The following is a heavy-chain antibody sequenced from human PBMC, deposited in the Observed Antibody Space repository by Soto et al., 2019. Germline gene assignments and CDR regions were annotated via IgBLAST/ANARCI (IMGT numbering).Heavy chain of an antibody. CDR1: GGSISDYY. V-gene: IGHV4-59*01. D-gene: IGHD3-3*01. CDR2: SSYGGIT. Sequence: SETLSLTCSVSGGSISDYYWIWIRQSPVTGLEYIAYSSYGGITNLNGALNGRVTMSIDTSKDQFSLKATSLTAADTAVYYCARARKATYITEGFDSWGQGTLVTVSS. J-gene: IGHJ4*02. CDR3: ARARKATYITEGFDS.